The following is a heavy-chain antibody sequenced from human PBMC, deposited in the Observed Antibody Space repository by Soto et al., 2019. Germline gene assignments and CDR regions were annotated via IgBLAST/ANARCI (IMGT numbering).Heavy chain of an antibody. D-gene: IGHD2-15*01. CDR3: ARVPSSSGRAHFDY. Sequence: PGGSLRLSCAASGFTFSSYAMHWVRQAPGKGLEWVAVISYDGSNKYYADSVKGRFTISRDNSKNTLYLQMNSLRAEDTAVYYWARVPSSSGRAHFDYWGQGTLVTVSS. CDR1: GFTFSSYA. V-gene: IGHV3-30-3*01. J-gene: IGHJ4*02. CDR2: ISYDGSNK.